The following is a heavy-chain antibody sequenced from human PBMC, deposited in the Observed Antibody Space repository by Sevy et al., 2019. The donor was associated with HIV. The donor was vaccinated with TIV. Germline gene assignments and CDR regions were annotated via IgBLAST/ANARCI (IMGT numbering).Heavy chain of an antibody. D-gene: IGHD1-26*01. CDR3: AGENAWGRGYS. V-gene: IGHV4-59*08. J-gene: IGHJ4*02. CDR2: IYYNGHI. Sequence: ESLKISCTVSGGSITSLYGNWIRQPPGKGLEWIANIYYNGHINYNPSLKSRVTLSLDTSKNQFSLRLSSVTAADTAMYYCAGENAWGRGYSWGQGTLVTVSS. CDR1: GGSITSLY.